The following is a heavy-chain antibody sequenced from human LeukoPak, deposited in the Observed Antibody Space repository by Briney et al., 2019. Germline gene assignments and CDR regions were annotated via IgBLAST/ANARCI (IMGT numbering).Heavy chain of an antibody. J-gene: IGHJ6*02. CDR1: GFTFSSYA. Sequence: GGSLRLSCAASGFTFSSYAMHWVCQAPGKGLEWVAVISYDGSNKYYADSVKGRFTISRDNSKNTLYLQMNSLRAEDTAVYYCAKARSIRWLRLTYYYGMDVWGQGTTVTVSS. D-gene: IGHD2-21*01. CDR3: AKARSIRWLRLTYYYGMDV. V-gene: IGHV3-30*04. CDR2: ISYDGSNK.